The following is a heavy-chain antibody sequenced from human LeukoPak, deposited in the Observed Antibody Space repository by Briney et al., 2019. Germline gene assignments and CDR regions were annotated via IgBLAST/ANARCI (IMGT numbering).Heavy chain of an antibody. V-gene: IGHV3-7*01. CDR3: AIEDFWRGRAFDY. CDR2: IKQDGSEK. CDR1: GFTFNSYA. J-gene: IGHJ4*02. Sequence: GGSLRLSCAASGFTFNSYAMSWVRQAPGKGLEWVANIKQDGSEKYYVDSVKGRFTISRDNAKNSLYLQMNSLRAEDTAVYYCAIEDFWRGRAFDYWGQGTLVTVSS. D-gene: IGHD3-3*01.